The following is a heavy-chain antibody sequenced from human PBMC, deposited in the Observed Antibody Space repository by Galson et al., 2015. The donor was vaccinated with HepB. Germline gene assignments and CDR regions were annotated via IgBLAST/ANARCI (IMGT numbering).Heavy chain of an antibody. CDR1: GFTFSDQY. Sequence: FLRLSCAASGFTFSDQYMNWIRQAPGKGLGWLSYISDSGSAIYYADSVRGRFTISRDNAKNSLYLQMSSLRAEDTAVYYCARVVLDAFDIWGQGTMVTVSS. CDR3: ARVVLDAFDI. V-gene: IGHV3-11*01. CDR2: ISDSGSAI. J-gene: IGHJ3*02.